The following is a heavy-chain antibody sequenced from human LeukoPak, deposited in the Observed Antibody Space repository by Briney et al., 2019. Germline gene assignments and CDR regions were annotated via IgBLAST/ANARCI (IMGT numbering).Heavy chain of an antibody. Sequence: PSETLSLTCTVSGGSISSSFYYWGWIRQPPGKGLEWIGSIYYSGSTYYNPSLKSRITISVDMSKNQFSLKLSSVTAADTALYYCARHSGLRSPFDPWGQGTLVTVTS. CDR3: ARHSGLRSPFDP. V-gene: IGHV4-39*01. CDR1: GGSISSSFYY. D-gene: IGHD3-3*01. CDR2: IYYSGST. J-gene: IGHJ5*02.